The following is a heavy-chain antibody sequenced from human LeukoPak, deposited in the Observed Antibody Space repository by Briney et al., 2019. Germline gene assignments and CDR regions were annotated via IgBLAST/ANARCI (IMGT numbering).Heavy chain of an antibody. J-gene: IGHJ5*02. Sequence: GGSLRLSCAASGFTFSSYWMSWVRQAPGKGLEWVANIKQDGSNKYYADSVKGRFTISRDNSKNTLSLQMNSLRAEDTAVYYCAKARDVDTAMVYTWGQGTLVTVSS. CDR1: GFTFSSYW. CDR2: IKQDGSNK. CDR3: AKARDVDTAMVYT. V-gene: IGHV3-7*01. D-gene: IGHD5-18*01.